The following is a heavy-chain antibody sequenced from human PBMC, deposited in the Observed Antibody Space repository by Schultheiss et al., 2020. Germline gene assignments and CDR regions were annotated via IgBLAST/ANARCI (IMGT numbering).Heavy chain of an antibody. J-gene: IGHJ4*02. Sequence: GESLKISCKASGYTFTNFGISWVRQAPGKGLEWMRWISAYNGIRNYAQKLQGRVTLTTDTSTSTAYMELRTLRSDDTALYYCARVPHIVLLTVIDYWGQGTLVTVSS. CDR3: ARVPHIVLLTVIDY. CDR2: ISAYNGIR. CDR1: GYTFTNFG. D-gene: IGHD2-21*02. V-gene: IGHV1-18*01.